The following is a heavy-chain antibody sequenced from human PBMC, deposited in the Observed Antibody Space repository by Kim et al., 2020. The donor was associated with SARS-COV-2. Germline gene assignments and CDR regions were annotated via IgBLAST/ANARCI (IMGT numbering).Heavy chain of an antibody. J-gene: IGHJ6*02. V-gene: IGHV4-34*01. Sequence: SETLSLTCAVYGGSFSGYYWSWIRQPPGKGLEWIGEINHSGSTNYNPSLKSRVTISVDTSKNQFSLKLSSVIAADTAVYYCARGASIVVVTAMDYYGMDVWDQGPTVTVSS. CDR3: ARGASIVVVTAMDYYGMDV. CDR1: GGSFSGYY. CDR2: INHSGST. D-gene: IGHD2-21*02.